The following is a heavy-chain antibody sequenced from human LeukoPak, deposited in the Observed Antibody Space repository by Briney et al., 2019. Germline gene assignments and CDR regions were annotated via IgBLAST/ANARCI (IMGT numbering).Heavy chain of an antibody. Sequence: SETLSLTCTVSGGSISSYYWSWIRQPPGKGLEWIGYIYYSGSTNYNPSLKSRVTISVDTSKNQFSLKLSSVTAADTAVYYCARGYDSRGDYRYLDYWGQGTLGTVSS. J-gene: IGHJ4*02. CDR3: ARGYDSRGDYRYLDY. CDR2: IYYSGST. CDR1: GGSISSYY. V-gene: IGHV4-59*12. D-gene: IGHD3-22*01.